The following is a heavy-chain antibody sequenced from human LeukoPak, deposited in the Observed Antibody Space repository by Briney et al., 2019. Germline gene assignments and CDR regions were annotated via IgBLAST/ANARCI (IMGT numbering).Heavy chain of an antibody. CDR3: ARGLYGMDV. J-gene: IGHJ6*02. CDR2: IYSGDIT. V-gene: IGHV3-53*01. Sequence: GGSLRLSCAASEFIVSSNYMSWVRQAPGKGLEWVSVIYSGDITYYADSVKGRFTISRDNSKNTLYLQMISLRVEDTAVYYCARGLYGMDVWGQGTTVTVSS. CDR1: EFIVSSNY.